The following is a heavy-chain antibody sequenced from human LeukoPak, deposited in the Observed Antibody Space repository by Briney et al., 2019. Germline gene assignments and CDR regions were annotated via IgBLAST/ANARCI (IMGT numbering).Heavy chain of an antibody. J-gene: IGHJ4*02. CDR2: IYYSGST. CDR1: GGSISSGDYY. V-gene: IGHV4-30-4*01. D-gene: IGHD3-10*01. CDR3: ARLIGGSGSYFDY. Sequence: SETLSLTCTVSGGSISSGDYYWSWIRQPPGKGLEWIGYIYYSGSTYYNPSLKSRVTISVDTSKNQFSLKLSSVTAADTAVYYCARLIGGSGSYFDYWGQGTLVTVSS.